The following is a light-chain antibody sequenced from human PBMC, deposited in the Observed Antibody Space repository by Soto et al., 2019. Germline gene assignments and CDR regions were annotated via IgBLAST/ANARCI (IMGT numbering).Light chain of an antibody. J-gene: IGKJ2*01. CDR2: KAS. CDR3: QLYAIYSYT. V-gene: IGKV1-5*03. CDR1: ERISSW. Sequence: DIQMIQSPSTLSASVGDRVTITCRASERISSWLAWYQQNPGKAPKLLIKKASTLERGVPSRFSGSGSGTEFTLTISSLQPHVFATYSCQLYAIYSYTFGQGTKLEIK.